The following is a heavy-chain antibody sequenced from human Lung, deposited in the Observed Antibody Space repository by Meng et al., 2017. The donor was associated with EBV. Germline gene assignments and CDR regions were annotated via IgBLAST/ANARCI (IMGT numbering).Heavy chain of an antibody. CDR1: GGSISSGDYY. V-gene: IGHV4-30-4*01. D-gene: IGHD5-12*01. CDR2: IYYSGST. Sequence: QGQLQESGPGLVKPSQTLSLTGSVSGGSISSGDYYWSWFRQPPGKGLEWIGYIYYSGSTYYNPSLKSRVTISVDTSKNQFSLKLSSVTAADTAVYYCARGRIKWLPLIWGQGTLVTVSS. J-gene: IGHJ4*02. CDR3: ARGRIKWLPLI.